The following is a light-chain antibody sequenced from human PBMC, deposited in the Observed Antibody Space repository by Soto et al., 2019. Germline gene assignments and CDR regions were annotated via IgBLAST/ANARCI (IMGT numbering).Light chain of an antibody. J-gene: IGKJ1*01. CDR1: QTVSSNY. V-gene: IGKV3-20*01. CDR3: QQYGSSQS. Sequence: EIELTQSPGTLSLSPGERATISCRASQTVSSNYLAWYQQKPGQAPRLLIYGASSRATGIPDRFSGSGSGTDFTLTISRLEPEDFAVYYCQQYGSSQSFGQGTKVEIK. CDR2: GAS.